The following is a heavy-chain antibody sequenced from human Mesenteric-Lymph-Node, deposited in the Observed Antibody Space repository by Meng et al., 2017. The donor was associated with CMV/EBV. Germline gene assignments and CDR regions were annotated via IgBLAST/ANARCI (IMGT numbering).Heavy chain of an antibody. D-gene: IGHD6-13*01. J-gene: IGHJ4*02. Sequence: SFSGYYWSWIRQPPGKGLEWIGEINYSGSTNYNPSLKSRVTISVDTSKNQFSLKLSSVTAADTAVYYCARIHSQGSSSWYKLYYFDYWGQGTLVTVSS. CDR1: SFSGYY. CDR3: ARIHSQGSSSWYKLYYFDY. CDR2: INYSGST. V-gene: IGHV4-34*01.